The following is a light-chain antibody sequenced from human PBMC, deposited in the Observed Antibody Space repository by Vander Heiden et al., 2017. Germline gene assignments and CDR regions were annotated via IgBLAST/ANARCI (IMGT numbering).Light chain of an antibody. V-gene: IGLV1-40*01. CDR1: SSNIGAGYD. CDR2: GNS. J-gene: IGLJ1*01. Sequence: QSVLTQPPSVPGAPGQRVTISCTGSSSNIGAGYDVHWYQQRPGTAPKLLIYGNSNRPSGVPDRFSGSKSGTSASLAITGLQAEDEADYYCQSYDSSLSGYVFGTGTKVTVL. CDR3: QSYDSSLSGYV.